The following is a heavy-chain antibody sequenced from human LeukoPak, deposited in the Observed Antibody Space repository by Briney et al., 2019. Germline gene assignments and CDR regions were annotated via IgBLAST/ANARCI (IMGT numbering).Heavy chain of an antibody. Sequence: GGSLRLSWAASGFTFDNYEMNWVRQAPVKGLEWVSYISSSGSTIYYADSVKGRFTISRDNVKNSLYLQMNNLRVEDTAVYYCAREALLFKFDYWGQGTLVTVSS. CDR1: GFTFDNYE. CDR3: AREALLFKFDY. V-gene: IGHV3-48*03. J-gene: IGHJ4*02. D-gene: IGHD2-21*01. CDR2: ISSSGSTI.